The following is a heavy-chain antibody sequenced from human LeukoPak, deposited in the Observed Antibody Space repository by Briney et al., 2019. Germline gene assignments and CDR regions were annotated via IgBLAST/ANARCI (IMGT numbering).Heavy chain of an antibody. CDR1: GGSFSGYY. V-gene: IGHV4-34*01. J-gene: IGHJ4*02. CDR2: INHSGST. Sequence: SETLSLTCAVYGGSFSGYYWSWIRQPPGKGLEWIGEINHSGSTNYNPSLKSRVTISVDTSKNQFSLKLSSVTAADTAVYYCARGLSRFGVVTYFDYWGQGNPGHRLL. D-gene: IGHD3-3*01. CDR3: ARGLSRFGVVTYFDY.